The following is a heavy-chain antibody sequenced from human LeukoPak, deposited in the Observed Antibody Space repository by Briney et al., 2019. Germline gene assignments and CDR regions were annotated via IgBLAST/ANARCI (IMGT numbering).Heavy chain of an antibody. J-gene: IGHJ4*02. CDR2: ISAYNGNT. CDR3: ARAALITMVRGVIITPYYPY. D-gene: IGHD3-10*01. CDR1: GYTFTSYG. Sequence: ASVKVSCKASGYTFTSYGISWVRQAPGQGLEWMGWISAYNGNTNYAQKLQGRVTMTTDTSTSTAYMELRSLRSDDTAVYYCARAALITMVRGVIITPYYPYWGQGTLVTVSS. V-gene: IGHV1-18*01.